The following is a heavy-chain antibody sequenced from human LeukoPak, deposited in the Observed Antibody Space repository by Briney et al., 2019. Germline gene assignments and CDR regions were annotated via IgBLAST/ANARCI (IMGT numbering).Heavy chain of an antibody. V-gene: IGHV3-23*01. CDR3: AKGDLGY. J-gene: IGHJ4*02. CDR1: GFTFSTYA. Sequence: PGGSLRLSCAASGFTFSTYAMSWVRQAPGKGLEWVSTISSSGGSTYYADAVKGRFTISRDNSNNTVFLQMNSLRAEDTAVYYCAKGDLGYWGQGTRVTVSS. D-gene: IGHD3-16*01. CDR2: ISSSGGST.